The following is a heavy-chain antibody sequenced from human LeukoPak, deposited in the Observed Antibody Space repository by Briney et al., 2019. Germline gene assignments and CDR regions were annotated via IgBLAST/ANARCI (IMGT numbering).Heavy chain of an antibody. D-gene: IGHD2-15*01. V-gene: IGHV3-23*01. CDR1: GFTFSSYE. CDR3: AKELSGGTCFDY. Sequence: GGSLRLSCAASGFTFSSYEMNWVRQAPGKGLEWVSAISGGGGSTYYADSVKGRFTISRDNFKNTLYLQMNSLRAEDTAVYYCAKELSGGTCFDYWGQGTLVTVSS. J-gene: IGHJ4*02. CDR2: ISGGGGST.